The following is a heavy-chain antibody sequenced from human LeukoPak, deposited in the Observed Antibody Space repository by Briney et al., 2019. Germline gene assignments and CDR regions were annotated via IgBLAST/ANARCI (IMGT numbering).Heavy chain of an antibody. CDR2: IGYDGRFK. V-gene: IGHV3-30*04. D-gene: IGHD3-10*01. Sequence: PGTSLRLSCATSGFTFNNYPMHWVRQAPGKGLEWVAVIGYDGRFKFHSDSVKGRFTISRDDSKNTLYLQMNSLRPEDTALYYCARDPKTGSPDYFGYWGQGTLVTVST. CDR1: GFTFNNYP. J-gene: IGHJ4*02. CDR3: ARDPKTGSPDYFGY.